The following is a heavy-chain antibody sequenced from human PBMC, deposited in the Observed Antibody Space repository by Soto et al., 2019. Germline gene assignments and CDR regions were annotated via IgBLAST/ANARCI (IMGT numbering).Heavy chain of an antibody. Sequence: QVQLQESGPGLVKPSQTLSLTCTVSGGSISSGGYYWSWIRQHPGKGLEWIGYIYYSGSTYYNPSLKSRVTISVDTSKNQFSLQLSSVTAADTAVYYCARDGDPNYYYYGMDVWGQGTTVTVSS. D-gene: IGHD4-17*01. CDR3: ARDGDPNYYYYGMDV. J-gene: IGHJ6*02. CDR1: GGSISSGGYY. CDR2: IYYSGST. V-gene: IGHV4-31*03.